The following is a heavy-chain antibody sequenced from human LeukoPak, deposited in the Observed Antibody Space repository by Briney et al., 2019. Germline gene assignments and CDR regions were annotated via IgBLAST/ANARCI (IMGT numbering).Heavy chain of an antibody. CDR1: GYTFTSYA. CDR3: ARDRAIGYCSGGSCPYYFDY. J-gene: IGHJ4*02. V-gene: IGHV1-3*01. CDR2: INAGNGNT. D-gene: IGHD2-15*01. Sequence: ASVKVSCKASGYTFTSYAMHWVRQAPGQGLEWMGWINAGNGNTKYSQKFQGRVTITRDTSASTAYMELSSLRSEDTAVYYCARDRAIGYCSGGSCPYYFDYWGQGTLVTVSS.